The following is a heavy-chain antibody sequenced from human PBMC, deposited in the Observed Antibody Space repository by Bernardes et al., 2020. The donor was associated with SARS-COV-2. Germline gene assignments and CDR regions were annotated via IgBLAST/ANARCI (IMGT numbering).Heavy chain of an antibody. CDR3: ARDSEYYDILTGYYPLPKYYYYYYGMDV. D-gene: IGHD3-9*01. CDR2: IWYDGSNK. J-gene: IGHJ6*02. CDR1: GFTFSSYG. Sequence: GGSLRLSCAASGFTFSSYGMHWVRQAPGKGLEWVAVIWYDGSNKYYADSVKGRFTISRDNSKNTLYLQMNSLRAEDTAVYYCARDSEYYDILTGYYPLPKYYYYYYGMDVWGQGTTVTVSS. V-gene: IGHV3-33*01.